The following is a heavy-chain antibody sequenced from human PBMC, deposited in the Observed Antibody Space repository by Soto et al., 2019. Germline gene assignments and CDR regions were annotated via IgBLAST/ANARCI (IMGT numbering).Heavy chain of an antibody. Sequence: GESLKISCKGSGYSFTSYWISWVRQMPGKGLEWMGRIDPSDSYTNYSPSFQGHVTISADTSISTAYLQWSSLKASDTAMSYCVCQYIVEVPPAIRDSSSFRGGALYYYYGIDVWGQGT. CDR1: GYSFTSYW. CDR3: VCQYIVEVPPAIRDSSSFRGGALYYYYGIDV. J-gene: IGHJ6*02. V-gene: IGHV5-10-1*01. CDR2: IDPSDSYT. D-gene: IGHD2-2*01.